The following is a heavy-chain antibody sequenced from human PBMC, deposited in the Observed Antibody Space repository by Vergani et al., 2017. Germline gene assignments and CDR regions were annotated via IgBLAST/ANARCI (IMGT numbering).Heavy chain of an antibody. CDR3: ASFQYYDFWSGS. Sequence: EVQLVESGGGLVQPGGSLRLSCAASGFTFSSYEMNWVRQAPGKGLEWVSYISSSGSTIYYADSVKGRFTISRDNAKNSLYLQMNSLRAEDTAVYYCASFQYYDFWSGSWGQGTLVTVSS. CDR1: GFTFSSYE. CDR2: ISSSGSTI. D-gene: IGHD3-3*01. V-gene: IGHV3-48*03. J-gene: IGHJ5*02.